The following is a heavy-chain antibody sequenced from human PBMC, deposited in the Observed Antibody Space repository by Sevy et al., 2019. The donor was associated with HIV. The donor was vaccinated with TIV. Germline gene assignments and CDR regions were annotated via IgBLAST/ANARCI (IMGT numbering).Heavy chain of an antibody. CDR2: IKQDGSEK. D-gene: IGHD2-15*01. Sequence: GGSLRLSCAASGFTFSSYWMSWVRQAPGKGLEWAANIKQDGSEKYYVDSVKRRLTISRDNAKNSLYLQMNSLRVEETAVYYCVRDSLVVVGAPQLAYYYYMDVWGKGTTVTVSS. CDR3: VRDSLVVVGAPQLAYYYYMDV. V-gene: IGHV3-7*03. J-gene: IGHJ6*03. CDR1: GFTFSSYW.